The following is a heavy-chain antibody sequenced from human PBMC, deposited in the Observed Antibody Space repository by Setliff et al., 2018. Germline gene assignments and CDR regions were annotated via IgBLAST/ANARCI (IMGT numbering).Heavy chain of an antibody. Sequence: PGGSLRLSCAASGFTFVDYGMTWVRQAPGKGLEWVSGINWNGGSTGYADSVKGRFTIPRDNVKNSLYLQMNSLRAEDTALYYCARTHRVEATLGFWGRGTLVTVSS. CDR1: GFTFVDYG. CDR3: ARTHRVEATLGF. CDR2: INWNGGST. D-gene: IGHD1-26*01. J-gene: IGHJ1*01. V-gene: IGHV3-20*04.